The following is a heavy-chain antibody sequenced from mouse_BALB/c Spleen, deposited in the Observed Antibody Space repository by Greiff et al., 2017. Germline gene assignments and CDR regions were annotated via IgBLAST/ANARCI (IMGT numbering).Heavy chain of an antibody. J-gene: IGHJ4*01. CDR3: ARHFDYDGDYAMDY. CDR2: ISSGGSYT. D-gene: IGHD2-4*01. CDR1: GFTFSSYG. Sequence: EVKLMESGGDLVKPGGSLKLSCAASGFTFSSYGMSWVRQTPDKRLEWVATISSGGSYTYYPDSVKGRFTISRDNAKNTLYLQMSSLKSEDTAMYYCARHFDYDGDYAMDYWGQGTSVTVSS. V-gene: IGHV5-6*01.